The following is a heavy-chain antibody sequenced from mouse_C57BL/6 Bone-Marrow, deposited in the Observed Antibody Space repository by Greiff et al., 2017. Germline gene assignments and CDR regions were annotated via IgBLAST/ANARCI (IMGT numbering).Heavy chain of an antibody. J-gene: IGHJ4*01. CDR3: ARYYCSSPYAMDY. Sequence: QVQLQQSGAELVRPGTSVKMSCKASGYTFTNYWIGWAKQRPGHGLEWIGDIYPGGGYTKYNEKFKGKATLTADKSVSTAYMQFSSLTSEDSAIYYCARYYCSSPYAMDYWGQGTSVTVSS. CDR1: GYTFTNYW. V-gene: IGHV1-63*01. D-gene: IGHD1-1*01. CDR2: IYPGGGYT.